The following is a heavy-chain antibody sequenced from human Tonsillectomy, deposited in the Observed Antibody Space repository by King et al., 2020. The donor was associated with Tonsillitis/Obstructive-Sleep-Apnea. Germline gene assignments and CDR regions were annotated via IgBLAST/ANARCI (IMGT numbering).Heavy chain of an antibody. V-gene: IGHV5-51*01. CDR1: GYSFTSYW. Sequence: QLVQSGAEVKKPGESLKISCKGSGYSFTSYWIGWVRQMPGKGLEWMGIIYPGDSDTRYSPSFQGQVTISADKSNSTAYLQWGSLKASDTAMYYCARRDCSGGSCYSLGWYFDLWGRGTLVTVSS. CDR2: IYPGDSDT. D-gene: IGHD2-15*01. CDR3: ARRDCSGGSCYSLGWYFDL. J-gene: IGHJ2*01.